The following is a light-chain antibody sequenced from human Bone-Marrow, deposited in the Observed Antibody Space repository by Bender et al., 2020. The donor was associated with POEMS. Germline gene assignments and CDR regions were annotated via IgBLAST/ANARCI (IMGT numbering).Light chain of an antibody. J-gene: IGLJ3*02. Sequence: QSVLTQPPSVSGTPGQRVTISCSGSGSNIGGYPVNWYQQHPGKAPKLMIYDVSSRPSGVSNRFSGSKSGNTASLTISGLQAEDEADYYCSSYTSSSTWVFGGGTELTVL. CDR2: DVS. V-gene: IGLV2-14*01. CDR1: GSNIGGYP. CDR3: SSYTSSSTWV.